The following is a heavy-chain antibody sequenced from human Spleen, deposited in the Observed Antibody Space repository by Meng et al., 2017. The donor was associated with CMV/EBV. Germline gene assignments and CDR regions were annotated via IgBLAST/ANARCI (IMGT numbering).Heavy chain of an antibody. Sequence: GGSLRLSCAASGFTFSTYSMNWVRQAPGKGLEYVSAISSNGGSTYYADSVKGRFTISRDNSKNTLYLQMGSLRAEDMAVYYCARGMRAAIYYYGMDVWGQGTTVTVSS. CDR2: ISSNGGST. CDR1: GFTFSTYS. J-gene: IGHJ6*02. V-gene: IGHV3-64*02. CDR3: ARGMRAAIYYYGMDV. D-gene: IGHD2-2*02.